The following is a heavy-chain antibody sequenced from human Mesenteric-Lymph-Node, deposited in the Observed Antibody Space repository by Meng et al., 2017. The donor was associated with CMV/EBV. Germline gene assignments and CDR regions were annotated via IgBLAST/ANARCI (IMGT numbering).Heavy chain of an antibody. CDR2: IYWDDDK. V-gene: IGHV2-5*02. J-gene: IGHJ4*02. CDR3: AHSSGIAAAGPFYFDY. CDR1: GFSLSTSGVG. Sequence: QITLKESGPTLVKPTQTLTLTFTFSGFSLSTSGVGVGWIRQTPGKALEWLALIYWDDDKRYSPSLKSRLTITKDTSKNQVVLTMTNMDPVDTATYYCAHSSGIAAAGPFYFDYWGQGTLVTVSS. D-gene: IGHD6-13*01.